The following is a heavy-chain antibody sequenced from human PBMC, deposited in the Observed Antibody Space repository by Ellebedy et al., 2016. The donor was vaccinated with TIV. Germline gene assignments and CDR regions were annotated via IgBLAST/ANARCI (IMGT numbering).Heavy chain of an antibody. Sequence: GESLKISCAASGFSFSNYGMHWVRQAPGKGLDWVSFMSSDGRNQYYADSVKGRFTISRDNSKKTLYLQMNSLRAEDTAVYYCAKGANYYDRSIDFWGQGTLVTVSS. CDR2: MSSDGRNQ. D-gene: IGHD3-22*01. J-gene: IGHJ4*02. V-gene: IGHV3-30*18. CDR3: AKGANYYDRSIDF. CDR1: GFSFSNYG.